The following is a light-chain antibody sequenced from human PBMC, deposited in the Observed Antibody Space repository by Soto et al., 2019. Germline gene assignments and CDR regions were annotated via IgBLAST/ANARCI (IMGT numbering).Light chain of an antibody. CDR1: SNDVGGNNF. V-gene: IGLV2-8*01. CDR3: SSYGGNNNVL. J-gene: IGLJ2*01. CDR2: EVT. Sequence: QAVVSQPPSASGSPGQSVTISCTGTSNDVGGNNFVSWYQQYPGKAPKLMIYEVTKRPSGVPDRFSGSKSGNTASLTVSGLQAEDEADYYCSSYGGNNNVLFGGGTKLTVL.